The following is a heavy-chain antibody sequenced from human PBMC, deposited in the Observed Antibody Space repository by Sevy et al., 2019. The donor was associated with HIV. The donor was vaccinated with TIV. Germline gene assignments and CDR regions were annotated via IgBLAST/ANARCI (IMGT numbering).Heavy chain of an antibody. D-gene: IGHD2-2*01. CDR1: GDSVSSGSSC. Sequence: SETLSLTCTVSGDSVSSGSSCWSWVRQSPGRGLEWIGYMCYSGGTNYNPSLKSRITLSVDTSQKQLSLKLSSVTAADTAVYDCATNSSTSALDSWGQGTLVTVSS. J-gene: IGHJ4*02. V-gene: IGHV4-61*01. CDR2: MCYSGGT. CDR3: ATNSSTSALDS.